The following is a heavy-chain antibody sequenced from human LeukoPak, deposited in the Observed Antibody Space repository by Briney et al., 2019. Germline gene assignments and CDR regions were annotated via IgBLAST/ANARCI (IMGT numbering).Heavy chain of an antibody. CDR1: GDSISSYY. D-gene: IGHD2-2*01. J-gene: IGHJ4*02. Sequence: SETLSLTCTVPGDSISSYYWSWIRQPPGKGLEWIDYIADTGSTDYNPSLKSRVTISVDTSKNQFSLKVRSVTAADTAVYYCARRVSTMTQFDFWGQGTLVTVSS. CDR3: ARRVSTMTQFDF. V-gene: IGHV4-59*01. CDR2: IADTGST.